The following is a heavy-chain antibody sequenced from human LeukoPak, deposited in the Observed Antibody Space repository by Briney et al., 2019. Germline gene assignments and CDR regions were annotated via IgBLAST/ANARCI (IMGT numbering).Heavy chain of an antibody. J-gene: IGHJ4*02. Sequence: ASVKVSCKASGYTFTSYDINWVRQAIGQGLEWMGWMNPNTGYTGYAHQFQGRITMTRNTAISTAYMDLSSLNSQDTAVYYCARSSAWAHFDNWGQGTLVSVSS. V-gene: IGHV1-8*01. CDR3: ARSSAWAHFDN. CDR2: MNPNTGYT. D-gene: IGHD2-15*01. CDR1: GYTFTSYD.